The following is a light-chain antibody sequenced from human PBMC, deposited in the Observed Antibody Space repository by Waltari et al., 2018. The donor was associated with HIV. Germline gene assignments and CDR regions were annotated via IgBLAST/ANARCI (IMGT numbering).Light chain of an antibody. CDR3: ETLDDNLNGPV. Sequence: QSVLTQPPSASGTPGQRVTISCSGSSSNIGNNAVSWYQQFPGTAPKLLIYSNNQRPSGLPDRFSGSKSGTSASLAISGLQSEDEANYYCETLDDNLNGPVFGGGTKLTVL. J-gene: IGLJ2*01. V-gene: IGLV1-44*01. CDR1: SSNIGNNA. CDR2: SNN.